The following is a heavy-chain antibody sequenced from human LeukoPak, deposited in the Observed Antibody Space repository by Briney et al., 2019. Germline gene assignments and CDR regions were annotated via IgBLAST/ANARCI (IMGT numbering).Heavy chain of an antibody. CDR2: ISGSGGST. CDR3: AKVVGGRYYDILTGTYYFDY. J-gene: IGHJ4*02. D-gene: IGHD3-9*01. Sequence: GGFLRLSCAASGFTFSNYAMSWVRQAPGKGLEWVSAISGSGGSTYYADSVKGRFTISRDNSKNTLYLQMNSLRAEDTAVYYCAKVVGGRYYDILTGTYYFDYWGQGTLVTVSS. CDR1: GFTFSNYA. V-gene: IGHV3-23*01.